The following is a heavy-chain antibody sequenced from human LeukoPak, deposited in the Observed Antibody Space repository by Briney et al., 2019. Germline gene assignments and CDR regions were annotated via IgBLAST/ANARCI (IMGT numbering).Heavy chain of an antibody. Sequence: KSSETLSLTCTVSGGSISSSSYYWGWIRQPPGKGLEWIGSIYYSGSTYYNPSLKSRVTISVDTSKNQFSLKLSSVTAADTAVYYCARGAKGTQSGDDAFDIWGQGTMVTVSS. CDR3: ARGAKGTQSGDDAFDI. V-gene: IGHV4-39*07. D-gene: IGHD2-21*02. CDR1: GGSISSSSYY. J-gene: IGHJ3*02. CDR2: IYYSGST.